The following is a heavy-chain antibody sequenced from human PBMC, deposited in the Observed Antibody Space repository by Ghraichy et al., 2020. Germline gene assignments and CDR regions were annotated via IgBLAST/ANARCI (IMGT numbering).Heavy chain of an antibody. CDR2: IYYSGST. V-gene: IGHV4-59*01. D-gene: IGHD6-19*01. CDR1: GGSISSYY. J-gene: IGHJ2*01. CDR3: ARGLAVAGRWTSWYFDL. Sequence: SQTLSLTCTVSGGSISSYYWSWIRQPPGKGLEWIGYIYYSGSTNYNPSLKSRVTISVDTSKNQFSLKLSSVTAADTAVYYCARGLAVAGRWTSWYFDLWGRGTLVTVSS.